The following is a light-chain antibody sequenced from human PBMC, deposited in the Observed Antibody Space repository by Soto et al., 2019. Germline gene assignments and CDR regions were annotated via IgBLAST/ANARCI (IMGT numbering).Light chain of an antibody. CDR3: AAWDDSLNGYL. CDR1: RSNIGSNS. V-gene: IGLV1-44*01. Sequence: QSVLTQPPSASGTPGQRVTISCSGSRSNIGSNSVNWYQQLPGTAPKLLIYSNDRRPSGVPDRFSGSKSGTSASLAISGLQSEDEADYYCAAWDDSLNGYLFGTGTKLTVL. CDR2: SND. J-gene: IGLJ1*01.